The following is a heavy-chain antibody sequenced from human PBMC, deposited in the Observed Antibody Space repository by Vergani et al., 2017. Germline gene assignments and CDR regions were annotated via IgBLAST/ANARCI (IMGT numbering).Heavy chain of an antibody. J-gene: IGHJ1*01. V-gene: IGHV3-7*01. D-gene: IGHD2-15*01. CDR3: ARISGGSATYLQH. CDR1: GFTSGDYY. Sequence: EVHLEEPGGGLVQPGGSLRLSCAASGFTSGDYYMAWTRLAPGKGLDWVASIKRDGTETFYVDSVKGRFTISRDNAKTTLYLQMNSLRDEDRGVYYCARISGGSATYLQHWGQGTLVTVAS. CDR2: IKRDGTET.